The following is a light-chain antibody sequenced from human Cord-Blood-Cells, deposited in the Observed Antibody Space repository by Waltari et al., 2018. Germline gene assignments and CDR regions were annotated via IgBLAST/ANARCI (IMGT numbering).Light chain of an antibody. CDR3: QQYNNWPPYT. CDR1: QSVSSN. CDR2: GAP. Sequence: IVMTQSPATLSVSPGERATLPCRASQSVSSNLAGYQQKPGQAPRLLIYGAPTRATGIPARFSGSGSGTEFTLTISSLQSEDFAVYYCQQYNNWPPYTFGQGTKLEIK. V-gene: IGKV3D-15*01. J-gene: IGKJ2*01.